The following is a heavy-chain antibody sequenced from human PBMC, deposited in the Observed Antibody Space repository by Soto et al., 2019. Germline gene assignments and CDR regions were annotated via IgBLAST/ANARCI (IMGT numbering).Heavy chain of an antibody. J-gene: IGHJ6*02. CDR1: YW. Sequence: YWSWIRQHPGKGLEWMGSIHPGESDTRYSPSFQGQVTISADRSITTAYLQWSSLEASDTAMYYCARHEATYYNFYGMDVWGQGTTVTVSS. CDR2: IHPGESDT. V-gene: IGHV5-51*01. CDR3: ARHEATYYNFYGMDV.